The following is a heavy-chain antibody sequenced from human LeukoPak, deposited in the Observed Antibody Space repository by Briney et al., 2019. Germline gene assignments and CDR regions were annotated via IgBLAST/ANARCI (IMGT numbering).Heavy chain of an antibody. J-gene: IGHJ6*03. Sequence: ASVKVSCKASGYTFTGYYMHWVRQATGQGLEWMGWMNPNSGNTGYAQKFQGRVTITRDTSISTAYMELSSLRSEDTAVYYCARGGSGYYGSGDYYMDVWGKGTTVTVSS. V-gene: IGHV1-8*03. CDR1: GYTFTGYY. CDR2: MNPNSGNT. CDR3: ARGGSGYYGSGDYYMDV. D-gene: IGHD3-10*01.